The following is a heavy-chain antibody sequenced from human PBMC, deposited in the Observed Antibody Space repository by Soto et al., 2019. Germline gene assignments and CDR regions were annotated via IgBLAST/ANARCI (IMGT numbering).Heavy chain of an antibody. CDR2: IYYSGST. CDR1: GVSISSYY. V-gene: IGHV4-59*01. CDR3: ARGYVYDFWSGYYGPPHFDY. Sequence: SETLSLTCTVSGVSISSYYWSWIRQPPGKGLEWIGYIYYSGSTNYNPSLKSRVTISVDTSKNQFSLKLSSVTAADTAVYYCARGYVYDFWSGYYGPPHFDYWGQGTLVTVSS. D-gene: IGHD3-3*01. J-gene: IGHJ4*02.